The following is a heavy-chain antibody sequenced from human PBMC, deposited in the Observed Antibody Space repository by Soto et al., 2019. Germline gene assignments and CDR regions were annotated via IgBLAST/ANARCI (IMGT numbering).Heavy chain of an antibody. D-gene: IGHD2-2*02. CDR1: GFTFSNYG. V-gene: IGHV3-23*01. CDR3: AKGHANEKGHYTYYGRDV. J-gene: IGHJ6*02. Sequence: GGSLRLSCVVSGFTFSNYGMSWVRQAPGQGLEWVASISGAGGRIYGEACVKGRFAISRDNSKKSVCLQVNSLRADDTAVYYCAKGHANEKGHYTYYGRDVWGQGTTVTVSS. CDR2: ISGAGGRI.